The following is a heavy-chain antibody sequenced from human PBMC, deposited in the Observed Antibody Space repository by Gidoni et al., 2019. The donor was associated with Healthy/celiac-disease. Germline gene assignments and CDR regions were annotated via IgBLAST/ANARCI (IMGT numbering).Heavy chain of an antibody. CDR3: ARRGYYDSSGYYYIFDY. J-gene: IGHJ4*02. V-gene: IGHV3-7*01. CDR2: IKQDGSEK. Sequence: EVQLVESGGGLVQPGGSLRLSCAASGFTVSSYWMSWVRQAPGKGLEWVAYIKQDGSEKYYVDSVKGRFTISRDNAKNSLYLQMNSLRAEDTAVYYCARRGYYDSSGYYYIFDYWGQGTLVTVSS. CDR1: GFTVSSYW. D-gene: IGHD3-22*01.